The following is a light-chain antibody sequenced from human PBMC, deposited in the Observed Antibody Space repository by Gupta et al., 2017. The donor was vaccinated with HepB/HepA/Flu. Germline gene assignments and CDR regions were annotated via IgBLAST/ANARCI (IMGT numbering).Light chain of an antibody. Sequence: SYDLTQPPSLSVSPGQTACITCSGDKLGNKYTSWYQHRPGQSPVTVIYEDSKRPSGIPERFSGSNSWDTATLTITGTQALDEAYYYCQAWDRNTLIFGGGTKLTVL. J-gene: IGLJ2*01. CDR1: KLGNKY. CDR2: EDS. V-gene: IGLV3-1*01. CDR3: QAWDRNTLI.